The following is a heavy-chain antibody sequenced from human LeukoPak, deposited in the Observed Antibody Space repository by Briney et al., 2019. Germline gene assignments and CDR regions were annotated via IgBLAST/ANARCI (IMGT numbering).Heavy chain of an antibody. CDR1: GFTFSSYG. Sequence: GGSLRLSCTASGFTFSSYGMHWVRQAPGKGLEWVAVISYDGSNKYYADSVKGRFTISRDNSKNTLYLQMNSLRAEDTAVYYCAKVTYSSSGDYWGQGTLVTVSS. D-gene: IGHD6-6*01. CDR2: ISYDGSNK. J-gene: IGHJ4*02. V-gene: IGHV3-30*18. CDR3: AKVTYSSSGDY.